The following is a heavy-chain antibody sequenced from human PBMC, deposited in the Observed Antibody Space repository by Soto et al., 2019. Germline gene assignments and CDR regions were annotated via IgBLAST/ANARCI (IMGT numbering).Heavy chain of an antibody. CDR2: ISAYNGNT. J-gene: IGHJ4*02. CDR3: ARGSGYYYWDDY. Sequence: ASVKVSCKASGYTFTNYGISWVRQAPGQGLEWMGWISAYNGNTKYAQKFQGRATMTTDTSASTAYMELSSLRSEDTAVYYCARGSGYYYWDDYWGQGTLVTVSS. V-gene: IGHV1-18*01. D-gene: IGHD3-22*01. CDR1: GYTFTNYG.